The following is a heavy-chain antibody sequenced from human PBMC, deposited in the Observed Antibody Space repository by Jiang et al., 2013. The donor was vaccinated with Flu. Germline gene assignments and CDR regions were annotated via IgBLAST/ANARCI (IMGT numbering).Heavy chain of an antibody. J-gene: IGHJ5*02. CDR1: GFTFSSYA. Sequence: VQLLESGGGVVQPGRSLRLSCAASGFTFSSYAMHWVRQAPGKGLEWVAVISYDGSNKYYADSVKGRFTISRDNSKNTLYLQMNSLRAEDTAVYYCAREGYSGYDSWFDPVGPGNPGHRLL. D-gene: IGHD5-12*01. CDR3: AREGYSGYDSWFDP. CDR2: ISYDGSNK. V-gene: IGHV3-30*01.